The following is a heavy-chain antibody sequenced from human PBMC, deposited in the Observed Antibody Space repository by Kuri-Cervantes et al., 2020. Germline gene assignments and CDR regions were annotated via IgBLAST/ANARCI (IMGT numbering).Heavy chain of an antibody. D-gene: IGHD1-1*01. CDR3: AKNSPNWNADY. Sequence: GGSLRLSCAASGFSFSSYAMSWVRQAPGKGLEWVSAISSSGGRTNYADSVKGRFTISRDNSKNTLYLQMSSLRAEDTAVYYCAKNSPNWNADYWGQGTLVTVSS. V-gene: IGHV3-23*01. CDR2: ISSSGGRT. J-gene: IGHJ4*02. CDR1: GFSFSSYA.